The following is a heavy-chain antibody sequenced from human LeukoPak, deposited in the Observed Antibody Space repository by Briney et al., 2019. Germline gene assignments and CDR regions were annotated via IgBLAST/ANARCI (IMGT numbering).Heavy chain of an antibody. CDR2: IVVGSGNT. CDR1: GFTFTSSA. CDR3: AAVECSGGSCYSVD. D-gene: IGHD2-15*01. V-gene: IGHV1-58*02. Sequence: SVKVSCKASGFTFTSSAMQWVRQARGQRLEWMGWIVVGSGNTNYAQKFQERVTITRDMSTSTAYMELSSLRSEDTAVYYCAAVECSGGSCYSVDWGQGTLVTVSS. J-gene: IGHJ4*02.